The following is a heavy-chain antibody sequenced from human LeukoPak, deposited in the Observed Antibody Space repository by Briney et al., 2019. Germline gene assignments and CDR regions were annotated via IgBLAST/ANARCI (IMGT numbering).Heavy chain of an antibody. V-gene: IGHV1-69*05. CDR3: ARVRVGATSDY. CDR1: GGTFISYA. Sequence: ASVKVSCKASGGTFISYAISWVRQAPGQGLEWMGRIIPSFGTANYAQKFQGRVTITTDESTSTAYMELSSLRSEDTAVYYCARVRVGATSDYWGQGTLVTVSS. D-gene: IGHD1-26*01. J-gene: IGHJ4*02. CDR2: IIPSFGTA.